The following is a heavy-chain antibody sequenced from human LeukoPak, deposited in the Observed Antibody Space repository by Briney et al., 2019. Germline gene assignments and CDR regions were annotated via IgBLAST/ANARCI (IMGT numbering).Heavy chain of an antibody. Sequence: SETLSLTCTVSGGSISSSTYYWGWIRQPPGKGLEWIGSIYYSGSTYYNPSLKSRVTISVDTSKNQFSLKLSSVTAADTAVYYCARDPGGGYDLRAFDYWGQGTLVTVSS. J-gene: IGHJ4*02. CDR1: GGSISSSTYY. CDR2: IYYSGST. CDR3: ARDPGGGYDLRAFDY. V-gene: IGHV4-39*07. D-gene: IGHD5-12*01.